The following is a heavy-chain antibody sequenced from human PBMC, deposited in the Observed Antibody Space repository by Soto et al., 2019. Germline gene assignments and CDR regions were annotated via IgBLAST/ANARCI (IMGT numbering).Heavy chain of an antibody. Sequence: ASVKVSCKVSGYTLTELSMHWVRQAPGKGLEWMGRIIPILGIANYAQKFQGRVTITADKSTSTAYMELSSLRSEDTAVYYCARDLRYCRGGSCQYYFDYWGQGTLVTVSS. V-gene: IGHV1-69*04. CDR2: IIPILGIA. J-gene: IGHJ4*02. CDR3: ARDLRYCRGGSCQYYFDY. D-gene: IGHD2-15*01. CDR1: GYTLTELS.